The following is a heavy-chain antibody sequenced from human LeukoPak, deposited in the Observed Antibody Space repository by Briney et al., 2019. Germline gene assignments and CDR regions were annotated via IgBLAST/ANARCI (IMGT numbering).Heavy chain of an antibody. V-gene: IGHV3-23*01. CDR2: ISVIGGST. J-gene: IGHJ3*01. CDR1: GFTFSTND. Sequence: PGGSLRLSCAASGFTFSTNDMSWVRQPPGKGLEWVSAISVIGGSTYYADSVKGRFTSSRDNSKNTLYLQMSSLRAEDTAVYNCVRDDGDDYLWGSHGAFDFWGQGAMVTVSS. D-gene: IGHD3-16*01. CDR3: VRDDGDDYLWGSHGAFDF.